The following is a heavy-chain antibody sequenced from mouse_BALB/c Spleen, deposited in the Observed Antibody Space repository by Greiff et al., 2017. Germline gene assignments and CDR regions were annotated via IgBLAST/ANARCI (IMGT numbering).Heavy chain of an antibody. V-gene: IGHV14-3*02. CDR2: IDPANGNT. J-gene: IGHJ4*01. D-gene: IGHD2-4*01. Sequence: VQLQQSGAELVKPGASVKLSCTASGFNIKDTYMHWVKQRPEQGLEWIGRIDPANGNTKYDPKFQGKATITADTSSNTAYLQLSSLTSEDTAVYYCAEEDYDAYAMDYWGQGTSVTVSS. CDR3: AEEDYDAYAMDY. CDR1: GFNIKDTY.